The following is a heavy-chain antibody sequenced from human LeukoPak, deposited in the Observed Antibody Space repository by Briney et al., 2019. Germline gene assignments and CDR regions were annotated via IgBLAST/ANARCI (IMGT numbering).Heavy chain of an antibody. CDR1: GYTLTELS. J-gene: IGHJ6*02. CDR3: ATDGGLLLRYYYYGMDI. Sequence: ASVKVSCKVSGYTLTELSMHWVRQAPGKGLEWMGGFDPEDGETIYAQKFQGRVTMTEDTSTDTAYMELSSLRSEDTAVYYCATDGGLLLRYYYYGMDIWGQGTTVTVSS. D-gene: IGHD3-16*01. CDR2: FDPEDGET. V-gene: IGHV1-24*01.